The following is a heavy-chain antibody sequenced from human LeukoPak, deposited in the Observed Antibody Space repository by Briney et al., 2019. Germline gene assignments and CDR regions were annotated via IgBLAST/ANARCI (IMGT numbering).Heavy chain of an antibody. CDR3: ARRVTMVQGVITDWFDP. Sequence: GESLKISCKASGYSSTSYWSSWLRQLSGKGLGWMWIIFPSDSAIRSRTSFQGQFTTSVTKSISTAYQQWSSLKASDTAMYYCARRVTMVQGVITDWFDPWGQGTLVTVSS. CDR1: GYSSTSYW. V-gene: IGHV5-51*01. CDR2: IFPSDSAI. J-gene: IGHJ5*02. D-gene: IGHD3-10*01.